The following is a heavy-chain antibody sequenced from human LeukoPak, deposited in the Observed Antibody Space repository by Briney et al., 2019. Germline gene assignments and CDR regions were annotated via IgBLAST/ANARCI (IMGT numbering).Heavy chain of an antibody. CDR1: GFTFSSYG. CDR2: ISYDGSNK. J-gene: IGHJ4*02. Sequence: GGSLRLSCAASGFTFSSYGMHWVRQAPGKGLEWVAVISYDGSNKYYADSVKGRFTISRDNSKNTLYLQMNSLRAEDTAVYYCAKDQGGGIVVVVAEGYFDYWGQGTLVTVSS. CDR3: AKDQGGGIVVVVAEGYFDY. D-gene: IGHD2-15*01. V-gene: IGHV3-30*18.